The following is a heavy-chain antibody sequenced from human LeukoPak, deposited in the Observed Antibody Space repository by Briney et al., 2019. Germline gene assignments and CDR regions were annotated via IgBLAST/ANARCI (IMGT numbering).Heavy chain of an antibody. CDR3: ALIPDEEMATIGLTG. CDR2: IIPIFGTA. D-gene: IGHD5-24*01. CDR1: GGTFSSYA. Sequence: VASVKVSCTASGGTFSSYAISWVRQAPGQGLEWMGGIIPIFGTANYAQKFQGRVAITADESTSTAYMELSSLRSEDTAVYYCALIPDEEMATIGLTGWGQGTLVTVSS. V-gene: IGHV1-69*13. J-gene: IGHJ4*02.